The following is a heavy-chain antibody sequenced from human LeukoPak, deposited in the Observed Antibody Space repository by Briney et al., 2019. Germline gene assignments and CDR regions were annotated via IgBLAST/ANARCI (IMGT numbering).Heavy chain of an antibody. D-gene: IGHD6-13*01. J-gene: IGHJ3*02. CDR1: GFTFSSYS. CDR3: ASSKAAGTQAFDI. V-gene: IGHV3-21*01. CDR2: ISSSSSYI. Sequence: GGSLRLSCAASGFTFSSYSMNWVRQAPGKGREWVSSISSSSSYIYYADSVKGRFTISRDNAKNSLYLQMNSLRAEDTAVYYCASSKAAGTQAFDIWGQGTMVTVSS.